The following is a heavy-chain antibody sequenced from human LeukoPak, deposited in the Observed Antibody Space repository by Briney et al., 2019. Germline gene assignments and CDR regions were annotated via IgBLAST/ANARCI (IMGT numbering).Heavy chain of an antibody. Sequence: ASVKVSCKASGYTFTNYDINWVRQAPGQGLEWMGWINPNSGGTNYAQKFLDRVTMTRDTSISTAYMELSRLRSDDMALYYCARMNSVVAAYDYWGQGTLVTVSS. CDR2: INPNSGGT. CDR1: GYTFTNYD. J-gene: IGHJ4*02. V-gene: IGHV1-2*02. CDR3: ARMNSVVAAYDY. D-gene: IGHD2-15*01.